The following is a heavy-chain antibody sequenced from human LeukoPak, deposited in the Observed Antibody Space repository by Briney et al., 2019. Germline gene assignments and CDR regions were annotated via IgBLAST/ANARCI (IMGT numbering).Heavy chain of an antibody. D-gene: IGHD3-22*01. Sequence: SETLSLTCTVSGFSISSGYYWGWIRQPPGKGLEWIGSIYHSGSTYYNPSLKSRVTISVDTSKNQFSLKLGSVTAADTAVYYRARERSGYSLFDYWGRETLVTVSS. CDR2: IYHSGST. CDR3: ARERSGYSLFDY. V-gene: IGHV4-38-2*02. CDR1: GFSISSGYY. J-gene: IGHJ4*02.